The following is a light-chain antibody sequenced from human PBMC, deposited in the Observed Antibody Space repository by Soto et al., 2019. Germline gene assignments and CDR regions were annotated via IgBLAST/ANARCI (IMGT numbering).Light chain of an antibody. V-gene: IGLV2-14*01. CDR2: DVT. CDR3: SSDTTMSTLV. Sequence: QSALTQPASVSGSPGQSITISCTGTSSNVGAYDFVSWYQHSPGKAPKLVTFDVTHRPPGISDRFSGSKSANTASLTIAGLQAADEAFYYCSSDTTMSTLVFGGGTKLTVL. CDR1: SSNVGAYDF. J-gene: IGLJ2*01.